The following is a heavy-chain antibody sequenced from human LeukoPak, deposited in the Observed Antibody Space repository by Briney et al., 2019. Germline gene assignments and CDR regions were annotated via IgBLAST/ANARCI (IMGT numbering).Heavy chain of an antibody. V-gene: IGHV3-30*18. CDR1: GFTFSSYG. CDR3: AKDLYPFYDSSGYNWFDP. CDR2: ISYDGSNK. Sequence: GGSLRLSCAASGFTFSSYGMHWVRQAPGKGLEWVAVISYDGSNKYYADSGKGRFTISRDNSKNTLYLQMNSLRAEDTAVYYCAKDLYPFYDSSGYNWFDPWGQGTLVTVSS. J-gene: IGHJ5*02. D-gene: IGHD3-22*01.